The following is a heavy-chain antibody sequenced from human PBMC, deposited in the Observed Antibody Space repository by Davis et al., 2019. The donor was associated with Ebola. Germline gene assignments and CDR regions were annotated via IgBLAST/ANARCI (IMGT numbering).Heavy chain of an antibody. D-gene: IGHD4-17*01. CDR3: AKSGGDYDY. Sequence: GESLKISCAASGFTFSSYAMSWVRQAPGKGLEWVSAISGSGGSTYSADSVKGRFTISRDNSKNTLYLQMNSLRAEDTAVYYCAKSGGDYDYWGQGTLVTVSS. CDR2: ISGSGGST. J-gene: IGHJ4*02. CDR1: GFTFSSYA. V-gene: IGHV3-23*01.